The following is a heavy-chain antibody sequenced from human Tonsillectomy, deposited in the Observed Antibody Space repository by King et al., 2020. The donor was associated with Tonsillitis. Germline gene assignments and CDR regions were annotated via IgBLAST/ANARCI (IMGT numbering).Heavy chain of an antibody. Sequence: VQLVESGGGLVQPGGSLRLSCAASGSTFSNYWMALLRQAPEKGLEFVANIRQDGNEKNHDDSVKGLFTISRDNAKNSLYLQMNSLRAEDTAVYFCAKDVLGGYFENWGQGTLVTVSS. CDR1: GSTFSNYW. D-gene: IGHD1-26*01. V-gene: IGHV3-7*01. J-gene: IGHJ4*02. CDR2: IRQDGNEK. CDR3: AKDVLGGYFEN.